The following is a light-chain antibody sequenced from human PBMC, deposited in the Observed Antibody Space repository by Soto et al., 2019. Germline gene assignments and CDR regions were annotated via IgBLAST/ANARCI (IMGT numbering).Light chain of an antibody. V-gene: IGLV2-23*02. CDR3: RSDAGSFTYV. CDR1: SSDVGNYDL. CDR2: EVS. Sequence: QSALTQPAAVSGSPGQSITISCTGGSSDVGNYDLVSWYQQPPGKAPNLLIYEVSKRPSEVSDRFSGSKSGNTASLTISALQAVVVYGYGCRSDAGSFTYVRGSGT. J-gene: IGLJ1*01.